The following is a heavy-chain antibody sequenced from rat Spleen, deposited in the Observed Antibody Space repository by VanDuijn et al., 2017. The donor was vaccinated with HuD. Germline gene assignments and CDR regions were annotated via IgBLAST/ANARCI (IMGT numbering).Heavy chain of an antibody. CDR3: ARWGLNDWYFDF. V-gene: IGHV2-47*01. CDR1: GLSLTSNS. Sequence: QVQLKESGPGLVQPSQTLSLTCTVSGLSLTSNSVSWIRQPPGKGLEWMGVIWDNGGIDYASSLKSRLSISRDTSKSQVFLKMSSLQTEDTATYYCARWGLNDWYFDFWGPGTMVTVSS. D-gene: IGHD1-5*01. CDR2: IWDNGGI. J-gene: IGHJ1*01.